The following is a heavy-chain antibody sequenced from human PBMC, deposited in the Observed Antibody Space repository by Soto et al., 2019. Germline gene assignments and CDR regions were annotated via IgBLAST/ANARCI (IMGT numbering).Heavy chain of an antibody. CDR2: IYPGDSDT. CDR3: AKHEGYCSSTTCSNFDY. CDR1: GFTFTSYW. V-gene: IGHV5-51*01. D-gene: IGHD2-2*01. J-gene: IGHJ4*02. Sequence: GESLKISCKASGFTFTSYWIAGVRQMPGKGLEWMGIIYPGDSDTSYSPSFQGQVTISADKSINTAYLQWSSLKASDTAMYYCAKHEGYCSSTTCSNFDYWGQGTLVTVSS.